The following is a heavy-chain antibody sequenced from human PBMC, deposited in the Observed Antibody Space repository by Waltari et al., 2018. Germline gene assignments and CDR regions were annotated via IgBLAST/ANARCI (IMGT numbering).Heavy chain of an antibody. CDR1: GGSISSGDSY. CDR3: ARQTRIVVVVAATGYYFDY. CDR2: IYYSGST. J-gene: IGHJ4*02. V-gene: IGHV4-30-4*08. Sequence: QVQLQESGPGLVKPSQTLSLTCTVSGGSISSGDSYWSWIRQPPGKGLEWIGYIYYSGSTYYNPSLKSRVTISVDTSKNQFSLKLSSVTAADTAVYYCARQTRIVVVVAATGYYFDYWGQGTLVTVSS. D-gene: IGHD2-15*01.